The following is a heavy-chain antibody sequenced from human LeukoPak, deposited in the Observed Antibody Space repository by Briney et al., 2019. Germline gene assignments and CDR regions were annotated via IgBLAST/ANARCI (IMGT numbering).Heavy chain of an antibody. Sequence: GGSLRLSCAASGFTFSSYAMSWVRQAPGKGLEWVGRIASKTDGGTTDYAAPVKGRFTISRDDSKNTLFLQMNSLKTEDTAVYYCTTGIRGDCGQGTLVTVSS. CDR2: IASKTDGGTT. CDR3: TTGIRGD. CDR1: GFTFSSYA. V-gene: IGHV3-15*04. J-gene: IGHJ4*02.